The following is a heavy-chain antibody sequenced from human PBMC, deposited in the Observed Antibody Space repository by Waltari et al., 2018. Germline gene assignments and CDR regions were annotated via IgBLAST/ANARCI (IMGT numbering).Heavy chain of an antibody. J-gene: IGHJ4*02. V-gene: IGHV4-61*09. CDR2: IYTRVST. CDR3: AMMGSGYDSYSSSWPTKRPYDY. D-gene: IGHD6-13*01. CDR1: GGSISSGSYY. Sequence: QVQLQESGPGLVKPSQTLSLTCTVSGGSISSGSYYWSWIRQPAGKGLEWIGYIYTRVSTNYNPSLKIRVTISVDTSKNQFSLKLSSVTAADTAVYYCAMMGSGYDSYSSSWPTKRPYDYWGQGTLVTVSS.